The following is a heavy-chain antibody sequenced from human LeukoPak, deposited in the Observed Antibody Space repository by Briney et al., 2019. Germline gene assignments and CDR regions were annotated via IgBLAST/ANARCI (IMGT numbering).Heavy chain of an antibody. CDR1: GFNFSSYT. CDR3: ARDISDDY. Sequence: PGGSLRLFCAASGFNFSSYTMKWVRQAPGRGLEWVSCISSSSTYMLYADSAKGRFTISRDNAKNSLYLQMNSLRAEDTAVYYCARDISDDYWGQGTLVTVSS. J-gene: IGHJ4*02. CDR2: ISSSSTYM. D-gene: IGHD1-26*01. V-gene: IGHV3-21*01.